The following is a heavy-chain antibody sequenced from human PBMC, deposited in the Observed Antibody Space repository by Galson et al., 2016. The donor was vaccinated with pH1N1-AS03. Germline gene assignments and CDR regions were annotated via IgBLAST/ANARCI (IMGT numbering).Heavy chain of an antibody. CDR2: VSTTGDT. D-gene: IGHD7-27*01. J-gene: IGHJ2*01. V-gene: IGHV4-4*07. CDR1: GGSLSTYY. Sequence: ETLSLTCTVSGGSLSTYYWSWIRQPAGKALEWIGRVSTTGDTNYNPSLKSRLTMSVDTSKNQFSLKLSSVTAADTAVYYIARERGLTGEGIRCFDLWGRGTLVTVSS. CDR3: ARERGLTGEGIRCFDL.